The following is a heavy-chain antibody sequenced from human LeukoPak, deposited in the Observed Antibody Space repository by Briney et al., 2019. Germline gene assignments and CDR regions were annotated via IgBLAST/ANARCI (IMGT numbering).Heavy chain of an antibody. J-gene: IGHJ5*02. Sequence: PGGSLRLSCAASGFTFSSYAMSWVRQAPGKGLEWVSAISGSGGSTYYADSVKGRFTISRDNSKNTLYLQMNSLRAEDTAVYYCANNPGPLQWLVLYNWFDPWGQGTLVTVSS. V-gene: IGHV3-23*01. CDR1: GFTFSSYA. CDR2: ISGSGGST. CDR3: ANNPGPLQWLVLYNWFDP. D-gene: IGHD6-19*01.